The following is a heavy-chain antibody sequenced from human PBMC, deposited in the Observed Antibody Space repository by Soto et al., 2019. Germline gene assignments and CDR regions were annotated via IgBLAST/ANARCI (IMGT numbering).Heavy chain of an antibody. CDR3: ATVVVGSSIAATKYNWFDP. CDR1: GYTLTELS. J-gene: IGHJ5*02. CDR2: FDPEDGET. V-gene: IGHV1-24*01. D-gene: IGHD6-13*01. Sequence: VASVKVSCKVSGYTLTELSMHWVRQAPGKGLEWMGGFDPEDGETIYAQKFQGRVTMTEDTSTDTAYMELSSLRSEDTAVYYCATVVVGSSIAATKYNWFDPWGQGTLVTVSS.